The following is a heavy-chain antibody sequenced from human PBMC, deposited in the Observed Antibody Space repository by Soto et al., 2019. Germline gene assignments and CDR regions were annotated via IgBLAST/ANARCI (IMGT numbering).Heavy chain of an antibody. CDR2: IYYSGST. CDR1: GVSISSGHDY. CDR3: ARVSGTYSSFLDY. D-gene: IGHD5-18*01. Sequence: QLQLQESGPGLVKPSETLSLTCTVSGVSISSGHDYWGWIRQPPGKGLEWIGSIYYSGSTYYNPSLKSRVTISADTSKNQSSLRLSSVTAADTAVYYCARVSGTYSSFLDYWGQGTLVTVSS. J-gene: IGHJ4*02. V-gene: IGHV4-39*01.